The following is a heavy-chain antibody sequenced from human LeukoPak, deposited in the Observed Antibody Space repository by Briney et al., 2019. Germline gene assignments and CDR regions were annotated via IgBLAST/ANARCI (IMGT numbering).Heavy chain of an antibody. J-gene: IGHJ2*01. CDR3: ARVSSSWYQDWYFDL. V-gene: IGHV4-4*07. CDR1: DDSITMYY. Sequence: SETLSHTCTVSDDSITMYYWTWIRQPAGKGLEWIGRIDTSGNTNYKPSLKSRVTMSVDTSKKQFSLKLSSVTAADTAVYYCARVSSSWYQDWYFDLWGRGTLVTVSS. D-gene: IGHD6-13*01. CDR2: IDTSGNT.